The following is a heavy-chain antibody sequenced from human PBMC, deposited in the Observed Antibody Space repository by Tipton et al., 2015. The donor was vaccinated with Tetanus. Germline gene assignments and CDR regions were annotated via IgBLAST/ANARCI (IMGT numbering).Heavy chain of an antibody. J-gene: IGHJ5*02. CDR1: GGSISSYY. D-gene: IGHD5-12*01. Sequence: LRLSCTVSGGSISSYYWSWIRQPPGKGLEWIGYMYHSGQAYYNSSLKSRVVILVDTSKNQFSLKLSSVTAADTAVYYCARYSIVATSNNWFDPWGQGTLVTVSS. CDR2: MYHSGQA. V-gene: IGHV4-59*06. CDR3: ARYSIVATSNNWFDP.